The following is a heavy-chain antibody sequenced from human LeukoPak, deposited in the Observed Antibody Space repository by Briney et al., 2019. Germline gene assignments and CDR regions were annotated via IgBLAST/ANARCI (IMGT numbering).Heavy chain of an antibody. CDR2: IYYSGST. J-gene: IGHJ4*02. D-gene: IGHD2-15*01. CDR3: ARHPGGVATKGFDC. Sequence: PSETLSLTCTVSGGSISSSSYYWGWIRQPPGKGLEWIGSIYYSGSTYYNPSLKSRVTISVDTSKNQFSLKLSSVTAADTAVYYCARHPGGVATKGFDCWGQGTLVTVSS. V-gene: IGHV4-39*01. CDR1: GGSISSSSYY.